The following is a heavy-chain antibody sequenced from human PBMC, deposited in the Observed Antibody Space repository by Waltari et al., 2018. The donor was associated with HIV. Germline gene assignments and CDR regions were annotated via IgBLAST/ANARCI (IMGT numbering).Heavy chain of an antibody. V-gene: IGHV3-48*04. CDR2: ISSSSSTI. CDR1: GLIFSNSR. J-gene: IGHJ5*02. CDR3: ARDQGVLGFDP. D-gene: IGHD3-10*01. Sequence: SGGGLVQPGGSLGLSCKASGLIFSNSRMNWVRQAPGKGLEWVSYISSSSSTIYYADSVTGRFTISRDNAKNSLYLQMNSLSAEDTAVYYCARDQGVLGFDPWGQGTLVTVSS.